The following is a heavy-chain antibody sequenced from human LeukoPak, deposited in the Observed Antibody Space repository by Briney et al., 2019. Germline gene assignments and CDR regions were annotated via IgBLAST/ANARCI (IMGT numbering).Heavy chain of an antibody. CDR2: ISSSSNYI. D-gene: IGHD3-22*01. CDR1: GFTFSSYS. J-gene: IGHJ4*02. Sequence: GGSLRLSCAASGFTFSSYSMNWVRQAPGKGLEWVSSISSSSNYIYYADSVKGRFTISRDNAKNSLYLQMNSLRAEDTAVYYCARDLLYYDSSGYSDWGQGTLVTVSS. CDR3: ARDLLYYDSSGYSD. V-gene: IGHV3-21*01.